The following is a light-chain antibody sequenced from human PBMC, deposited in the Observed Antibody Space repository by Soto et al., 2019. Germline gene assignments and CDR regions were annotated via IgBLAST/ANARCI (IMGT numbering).Light chain of an antibody. CDR1: QGVSTNY. V-gene: IGKV3-20*01. Sequence: EIVLTQSPGTLSLSPGGRATLSCRASQGVSTNYLAWYQQSLGQAPRLLIYDASTRATGIPDRFSGVGSGTDFTLTISRLEPEDFAVYYCHQYGSPPFTFGPGTKVDIK. CDR2: DAS. CDR3: HQYGSPPFT. J-gene: IGKJ3*01.